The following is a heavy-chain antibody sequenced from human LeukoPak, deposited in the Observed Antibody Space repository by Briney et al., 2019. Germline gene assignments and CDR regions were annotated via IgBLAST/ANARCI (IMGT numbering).Heavy chain of an antibody. CDR2: ISGTGNTI. J-gene: IGHJ1*01. D-gene: IGHD4-17*01. V-gene: IGHV3-48*03. Sequence: GGSLRLSCATSGFTFRSSEMNWVRQAPGKGLEWVSYISGTGNTIYYTDSVKGRFTISRDNAKNSLYLQMNSLRAEDTAVYYCARDSYNGDYVPEYFQHWGQGTLVTVSS. CDR3: ARDSYNGDYVPEYFQH. CDR1: GFTFRSSE.